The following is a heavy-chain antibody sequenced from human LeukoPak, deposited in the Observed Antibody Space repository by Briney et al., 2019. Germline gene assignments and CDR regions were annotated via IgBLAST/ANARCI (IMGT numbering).Heavy chain of an antibody. CDR1: GGTFSNYA. J-gene: IGHJ4*02. V-gene: IGHV1-69*01. D-gene: IGHD6-13*01. CDR2: NIPIFGTA. Sequence: ASVKVSCKASGGTFSNYAISWVRQAPGQGLEWMGGNIPIFGTANYAQKFQRRVTNNADESTITAYMELSSLRSEDTAVYYCARDGQQLTSIDYWGQGTLVTVSS. CDR3: ARDGQQLTSIDY.